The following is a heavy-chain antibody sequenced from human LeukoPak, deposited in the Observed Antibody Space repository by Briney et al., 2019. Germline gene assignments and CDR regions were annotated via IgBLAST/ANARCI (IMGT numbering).Heavy chain of an antibody. CDR2: VYYNGST. CDR3: ARHTGDDAFDI. D-gene: IGHD1-14*01. CDR1: AGLPTTYS. J-gene: IGHJ3*02. V-gene: IGHV4-59*08. Sequence: QSLSPTCPVSAGLPTTYSANWVRQPHRNWMGWIGYVYYNGSTNYNPSLGGPVTISLDTSKNQFSLNLRSVTAADTALYYCARHTGDDAFDIWGQGTMVTVSS.